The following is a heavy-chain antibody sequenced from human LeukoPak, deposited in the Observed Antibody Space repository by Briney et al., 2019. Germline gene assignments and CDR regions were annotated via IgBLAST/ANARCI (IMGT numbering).Heavy chain of an antibody. CDR3: ARAPVDTAMVTRFDY. CDR1: GATFSSYA. CDR2: IIPIFGTA. J-gene: IGHJ4*02. V-gene: IGHV1-69*06. Sequence: GASVKVSCKASGATFSSYAISWVRRPPGQGLEWMGGIIPIFGTANYAQKFQGRVTITADKSTSTAYMELSSLRSEDTAVYYCARAPVDTAMVTRFDYWGQGTLVTVSS. D-gene: IGHD5-18*01.